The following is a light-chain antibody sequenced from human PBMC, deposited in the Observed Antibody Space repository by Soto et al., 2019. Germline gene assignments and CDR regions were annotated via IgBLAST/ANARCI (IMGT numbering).Light chain of an antibody. CDR3: QQSNIMTWT. V-gene: IGKV1-39*01. J-gene: IGKJ1*01. Sequence: TQMSQSPSSRAAAVGNRVTSTCRASQGLSTYLNWYQQKPGRAPKVLIYAASNLQSGVPARFSGSGSETDFTLSISSLQPEDFATYSCQQSNIMTWTFGQGTKVDIK. CDR2: AAS. CDR1: QGLSTY.